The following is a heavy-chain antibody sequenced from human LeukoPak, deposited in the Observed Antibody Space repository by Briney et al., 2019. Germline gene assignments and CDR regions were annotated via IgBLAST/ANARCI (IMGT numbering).Heavy chain of an antibody. Sequence: GGSLRLSCAASGFTFSNYNMDWVRQAPGKGLEWVSFISRSATTIYYADSVRGRFTISRDNAKNSLYLQLNSLRAEDTAVYYCARDSSGGLDYWGQETLVTVSS. CDR3: ARDSSGGLDY. D-gene: IGHD3-10*01. J-gene: IGHJ4*02. CDR2: ISRSATTI. CDR1: GFTFSNYN. V-gene: IGHV3-48*01.